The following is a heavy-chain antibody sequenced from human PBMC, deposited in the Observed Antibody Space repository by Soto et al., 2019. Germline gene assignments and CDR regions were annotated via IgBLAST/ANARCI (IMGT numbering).Heavy chain of an antibody. CDR1: GGTFSSYT. V-gene: IGHV1-69*08. CDR2: IIPILGIA. CDR3: ARDSSGDYGNWFDP. D-gene: IGHD4-17*01. Sequence: QVQLVQSGAEVKKPGSSMKVSCKASGGTFSSYTISWVRQAPGQGLEWMGRIIPILGIANYAQKFQGRVTXXAXKXXSTAYMELSSLRSEDTAVYYCARDSSGDYGNWFDPWGQGTLVTVSS. J-gene: IGHJ5*02.